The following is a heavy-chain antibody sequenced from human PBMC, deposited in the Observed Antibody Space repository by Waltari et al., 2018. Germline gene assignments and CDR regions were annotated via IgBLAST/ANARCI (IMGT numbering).Heavy chain of an antibody. J-gene: IGHJ4*02. CDR1: GFTFSSYS. CDR3: ARDASYYDFWSGYSSSFDY. V-gene: IGHV3-21*01. CDR2: ISSSSRYI. Sequence: ELQLVESGCGLVKPGGSLRLSCAASGFTFSSYSMNWFRQAPGNGLDGVTSISSSSRYIYYEDSVKGRFTISRDKAKNSLYLKMNSLRAEDTAVYYCARDASYYDFWSGYSSSFDYWGQGTMVTVSS. D-gene: IGHD3-3*01.